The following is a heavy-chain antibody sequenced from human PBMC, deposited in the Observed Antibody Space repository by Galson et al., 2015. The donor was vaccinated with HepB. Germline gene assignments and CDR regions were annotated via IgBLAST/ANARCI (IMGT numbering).Heavy chain of an antibody. CDR3: AKARRAPYSNYPLGMDV. V-gene: IGHV3-23*01. CDR1: GFTFSSYA. D-gene: IGHD4-11*01. Sequence: SLRLSCAASGFTFSSYAMSWVRQAPGKGLEWVSAISGSGGSTYYADSVKGRFTISRDNSKNTLYLQMNSLRAEDTAVYYCAKARRAPYSNYPLGMDVWGQGTTVTVSS. J-gene: IGHJ6*02. CDR2: ISGSGGST.